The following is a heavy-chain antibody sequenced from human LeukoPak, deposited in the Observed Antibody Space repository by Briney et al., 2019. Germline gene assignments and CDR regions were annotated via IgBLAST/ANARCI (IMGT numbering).Heavy chain of an antibody. D-gene: IGHD3-22*01. V-gene: IGHV4-59*01. J-gene: IGHJ4*02. CDR2: IYYSGST. CDR3: ARGFRSYYYDSSGYYY. CDR1: GGSISSYY. Sequence: SETLSLTCTVSGGSISSYYWSWIRQPPGKGLEWIGYIYYSGSTNYNPSLKSRVTISVDTSKNQFSLKLSSVTAADTAVYYCARGFRSYYYDSSGYYYWGQGTLVTVSS.